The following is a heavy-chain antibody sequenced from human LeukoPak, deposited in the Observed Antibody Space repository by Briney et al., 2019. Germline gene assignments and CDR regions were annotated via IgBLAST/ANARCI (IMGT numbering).Heavy chain of an antibody. CDR1: GQTFSSYG. CDR2: ISGYNGNT. J-gene: IGHJ4*02. Sequence: ASVKVSCKTSGQTFSSYGFSWVRQAPGQGLEWMGWISGYNGNTKFEEKFQDRVTMTTDTSTNTAYMELRSLRPDDTATYYCATGYPKRRPSDMLTVPLFDYWGQGSLVIVSS. D-gene: IGHD3-9*01. V-gene: IGHV1-18*01. CDR3: ATGYPKRRPSDMLTVPLFDY.